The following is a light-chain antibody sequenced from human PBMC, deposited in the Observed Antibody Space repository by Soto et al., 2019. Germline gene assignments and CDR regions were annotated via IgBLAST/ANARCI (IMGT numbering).Light chain of an antibody. V-gene: IGLV1-44*01. CDR1: SSNIGGSS. J-gene: IGLJ1*01. CDR3: AAWDYSLSAYV. CDR2: TNS. Sequence: QSVLTQPPSASGTPGQRVTISCSGSSSNIGGSSVNWYQRLPGTAPKLLIYTNSRRPSGVPDRFSGSKSGTSASLTISGPQSEDEAFYYCAAWDYSLSAYVFGTGTKATVL.